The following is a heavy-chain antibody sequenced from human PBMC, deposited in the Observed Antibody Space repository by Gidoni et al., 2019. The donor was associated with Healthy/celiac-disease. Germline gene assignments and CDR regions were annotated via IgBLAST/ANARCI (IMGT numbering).Heavy chain of an antibody. Sequence: QITLRESRPALVKPTQTLTLTCTFSGFSPSTSGMCVSWIRQPPGKALEWLARIDWDDDKYYSTSLKTRLNISKDTSKNQVVLTMTNMDPVDTATYYCARLSGGSCYSVVDYWGQGTLVTVSS. CDR2: IDWDDDK. V-gene: IGHV2-70*15. CDR1: GFSPSTSGMC. CDR3: ARLSGGSCYSVVDY. J-gene: IGHJ4*02. D-gene: IGHD2-15*01.